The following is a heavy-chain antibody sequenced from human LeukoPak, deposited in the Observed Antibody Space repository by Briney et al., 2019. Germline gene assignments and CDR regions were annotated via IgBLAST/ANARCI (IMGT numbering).Heavy chain of an antibody. CDR3: ARDLDPWGGTGRD. D-gene: IGHD1-1*01. CDR1: GGSISSGGYY. Sequence: SQTLSLTCTVSGGSISSGGYYWSWIRQPPGKGLEWIGYIYYSGSTNYNPSLKSRVTISVDTSKNQFSLKLSSVTAADTAVYYCARDLDPWGGTGRDWGQGTLVTVSS. V-gene: IGHV4-61*08. J-gene: IGHJ4*02. CDR2: IYYSGST.